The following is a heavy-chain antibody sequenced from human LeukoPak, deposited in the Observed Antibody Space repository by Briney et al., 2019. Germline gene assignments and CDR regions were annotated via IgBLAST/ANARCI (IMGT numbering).Heavy chain of an antibody. V-gene: IGHV3-23*01. CDR1: GFTFSSYG. D-gene: IGHD3-22*01. J-gene: IGHJ5*02. Sequence: GGSLRLSCVASGFTFSSYGLTWVRQAPGQGLEWVSTISGAGGVTTYADYVKGRVIISRDNSKSTVFVQMNSLRAEDTATYFCARDKYSSAWSHKWLDPWGKGTRVTVSP. CDR2: ISGAGGVT. CDR3: ARDKYSSAWSHKWLDP.